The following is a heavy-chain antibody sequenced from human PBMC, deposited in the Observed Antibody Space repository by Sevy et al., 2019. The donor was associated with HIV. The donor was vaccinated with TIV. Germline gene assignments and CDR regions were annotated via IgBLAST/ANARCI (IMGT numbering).Heavy chain of an antibody. J-gene: IGHJ6*02. D-gene: IGHD2-15*01. CDR3: ARVNCSGGSCYYYYGMDV. CDR2: IYSGGST. Sequence: GGSLRLSCAASGFTVSSNYMSWVRQAPGKGQEWVSVIYSGGSTYYADSVKGRFTISRDNSKNTLYLQMNSLRAEDTAVYYCARVNCSGGSCYYYYGMDVWGQGTTVTVSS. CDR1: GFTVSSNY. V-gene: IGHV3-53*01.